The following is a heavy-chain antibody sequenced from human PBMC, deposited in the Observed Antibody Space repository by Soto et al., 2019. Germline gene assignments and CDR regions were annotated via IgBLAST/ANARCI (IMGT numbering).Heavy chain of an antibody. Sequence: SETLSLTCTVSGDSISSATHYWNWIRQHPGKGLEWIGYVSSSGNSYYSPSLKSRVFMSVDTSKNLFSLKLSSVTAADTAVYYCARLHIVVVTAIRWHYYGMDVWGQGTTVTVSS. CDR3: ARLHIVVVTAIRWHYYGMDV. D-gene: IGHD2-21*02. J-gene: IGHJ6*02. V-gene: IGHV4-31*03. CDR2: VSSSGNS. CDR1: GDSISSATHY.